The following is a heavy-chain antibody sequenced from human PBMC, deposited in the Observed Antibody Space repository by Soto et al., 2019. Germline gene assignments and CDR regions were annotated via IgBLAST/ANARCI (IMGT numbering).Heavy chain of an antibody. J-gene: IGHJ6*02. D-gene: IGHD3-22*01. V-gene: IGHV1-18*01. CDR2: ISAYNGNT. CDR3: AGYYDSSGYYPLDYYYGMDV. Sequence: ASVKVSCKASGYTFTSYGISWVRQAPGQVLEWMGWISAYNGNTNYAQKLQGRVTMTTDTSTSTAYMELRSLRSDDTAVYYCAGYYDSSGYYPLDYYYGMDVWGQGTTVTVSS. CDR1: GYTFTSYG.